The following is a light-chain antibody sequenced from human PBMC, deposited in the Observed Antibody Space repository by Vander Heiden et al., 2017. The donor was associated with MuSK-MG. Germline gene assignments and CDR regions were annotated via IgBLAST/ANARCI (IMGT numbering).Light chain of an antibody. CDR1: QSVLYSSNNKNY. CDR3: QQYDSTPQT. J-gene: IGKJ1*01. CDR2: WAS. Sequence: DIVMTQSPDSLAVSLGERATINCKSSQSVLYSSNNKNYLSWYQQKPGQPPKLLIYWASTRESGGPDRFSGSGSGTDFTLTISSLQAEDVAVYYCQQYDSTPQTFGQGTKVEIK. V-gene: IGKV4-1*01.